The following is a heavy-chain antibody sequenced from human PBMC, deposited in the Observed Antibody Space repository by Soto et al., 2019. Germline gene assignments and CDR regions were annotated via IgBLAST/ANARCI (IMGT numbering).Heavy chain of an antibody. V-gene: IGHV3-23*01. D-gene: IGHD3-9*01. Sequence: EVQLLESGGGLVQPGGSLRLSCAAFGFTFSSYAMSWVRQAPGKGLEWVSAISGSGGSTYYADSVKGRFTISRDNSKNTLYRQMNSLRAEDTAVYYCAKGDDILTGRYFDYWGQGTLVTVSS. J-gene: IGHJ4*02. CDR2: ISGSGGST. CDR3: AKGDDILTGRYFDY. CDR1: GFTFSSYA.